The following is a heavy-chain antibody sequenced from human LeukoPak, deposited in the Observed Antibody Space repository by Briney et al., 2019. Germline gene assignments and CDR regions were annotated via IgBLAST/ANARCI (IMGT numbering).Heavy chain of an antibody. CDR2: INPKNGGS. CDR1: GYTFTGYY. CDR3: ARGGHSGGPYAAFDI. D-gene: IGHD1-26*01. V-gene: IGHV1-2*02. Sequence: ASVKVSCKASGYTFTGYYMHWVRQAPGQGLEWVGWINPKNGGSNYAQKFQGRVTMTRDRSISTAYMELSRLTSDDTAVYYCARGGHSGGPYAAFDISGQGTMVTVSS. J-gene: IGHJ3*02.